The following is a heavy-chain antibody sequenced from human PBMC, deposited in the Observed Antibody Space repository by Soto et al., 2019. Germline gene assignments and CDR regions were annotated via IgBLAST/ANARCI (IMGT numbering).Heavy chain of an antibody. CDR3: TRQGYGEYYGMDV. CDR1: GFTFSGSA. Sequence: GGSLRLSCAASGFTFSGSAMHWVRQASGKGLEWVGRIRSKANSYATAYAASVKGRFTISRDDSKNTAYLQMDSLKTEDTAVYYCTRQGYGEYYGMDVWGQGTTVTVSS. CDR2: IRSKANSYAT. V-gene: IGHV3-73*01. D-gene: IGHD4-17*01. J-gene: IGHJ6*02.